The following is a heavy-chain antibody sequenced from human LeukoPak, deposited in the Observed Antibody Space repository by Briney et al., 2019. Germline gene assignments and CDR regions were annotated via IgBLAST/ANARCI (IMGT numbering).Heavy chain of an antibody. Sequence: GGSLRLSCAASGFTFSSYGMHWVRQAPGKGLEWVAVISYDGSNKYYADSVKDRFTISRDNSKNTLYLQMNSLRAEDTAVYYCAKDVEMATIEGNFDYWGQGTLVTVSS. CDR3: AKDVEMATIEGNFDY. CDR2: ISYDGSNK. V-gene: IGHV3-30*18. CDR1: GFTFSSYG. J-gene: IGHJ4*02. D-gene: IGHD5-24*01.